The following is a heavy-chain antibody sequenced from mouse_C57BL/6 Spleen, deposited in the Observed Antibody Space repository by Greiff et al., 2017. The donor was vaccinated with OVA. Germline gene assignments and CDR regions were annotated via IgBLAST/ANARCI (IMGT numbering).Heavy chain of an antibody. J-gene: IGHJ3*01. Sequence: VQLKQSVAELVRPGASVKLSCTASGFNIKNTYMHWVKQRPEQGLEWIGRIDPANGNTKYAPTFQGQATITADTSTNTAYLQLSSLTSEDTAIYYCARDYGSSYGWFAYWGQGTLVTVAA. D-gene: IGHD1-1*01. V-gene: IGHV14-3*01. CDR3: ARDYGSSYGWFAY. CDR1: GFNIKNTY. CDR2: IDPANGNT.